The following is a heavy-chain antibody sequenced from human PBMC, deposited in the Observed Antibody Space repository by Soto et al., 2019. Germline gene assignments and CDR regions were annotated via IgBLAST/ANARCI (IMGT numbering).Heavy chain of an antibody. CDR2: INPDGGGT. J-gene: IGHJ6*02. CDR1: GYTFTSYY. Sequence: QVQLVQSGAEVKKPGASVKVSCKASGYTFTSYYMHWVRLAPGQGLEWMGIINPDGGGTSYAQQFQGRVSMTRDTSTSRVYMEMSSLRSEDTAVYYCAVGGNYLSMDVWGQGTTVTVSS. D-gene: IGHD4-4*01. V-gene: IGHV1-46*01. CDR3: AVGGNYLSMDV.